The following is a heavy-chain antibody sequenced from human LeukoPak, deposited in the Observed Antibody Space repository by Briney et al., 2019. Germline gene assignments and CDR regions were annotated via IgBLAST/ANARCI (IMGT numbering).Heavy chain of an antibody. Sequence: SETLSLTCTVSGGSISSSSYYWGWIRQPPGKGLKWIGSIYYSGSTYYSPSLKSRVTISVDTSKNQFSLKLSSVTAADTAVYYCARRPYYDFWSGYSDYFDYWGQGTLVTVSS. J-gene: IGHJ4*02. CDR1: GGSISSSSYY. CDR2: IYYSGST. D-gene: IGHD3-3*01. V-gene: IGHV4-39*01. CDR3: ARRPYYDFWSGYSDYFDY.